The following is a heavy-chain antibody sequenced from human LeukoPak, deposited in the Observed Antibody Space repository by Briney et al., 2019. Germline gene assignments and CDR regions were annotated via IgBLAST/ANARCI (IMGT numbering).Heavy chain of an antibody. Sequence: PSETLSLTCTVSGGSINSGGYYWSWIRQPPGKGLEWIGYIYHGGSTYYNPSLKSQVTISVDKSKNQFSLRLSSVTAADTAVYYCARWEGSAAGPAMGFDPWGQGTLVTVSS. J-gene: IGHJ5*02. CDR1: GGSINSGGYY. CDR3: ARWEGSAAGPAMGFDP. D-gene: IGHD6-13*01. V-gene: IGHV4-30-2*01. CDR2: IYHGGST.